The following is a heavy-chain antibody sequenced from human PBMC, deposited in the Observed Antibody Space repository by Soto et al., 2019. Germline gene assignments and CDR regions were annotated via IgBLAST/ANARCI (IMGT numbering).Heavy chain of an antibody. CDR3: TLPVSVVASGRDWFDP. CDR2: ITSRVYGAAT. J-gene: IGHJ5*02. CDR1: GFTFGDYA. D-gene: IGHD2-2*01. V-gene: IGHV3-49*03. Sequence: EVQLVESGGGPVQPGRSLRLSCTASGFTFGDYAMSWFRLAPGKGLEWVAFITSRVYGAATTYAASVRDRNTISRDDSESIVYLQMNSLKTEDTAVYHCTLPVSVVASGRDWFDPCGQGTLVTVSS.